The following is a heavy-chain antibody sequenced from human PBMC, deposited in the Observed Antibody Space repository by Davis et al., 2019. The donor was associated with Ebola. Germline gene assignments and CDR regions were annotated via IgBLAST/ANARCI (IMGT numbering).Heavy chain of an antibody. CDR2: ISSSGSTI. J-gene: IGHJ4*01. CDR1: GFTFSSYE. V-gene: IGHV3-48*03. D-gene: IGHD3-22*01. Sequence: GGSLRLSCAASGFTFSSYEMNWVRQAPGKGLEWVSYISSSGSTIYYADSVKGRFTISRDNAKNSLSLQMSSLRAEDTAIYYCATSEPSGLFPEYWGHGTPLTVSS. CDR3: ATSEPSGLFPEY.